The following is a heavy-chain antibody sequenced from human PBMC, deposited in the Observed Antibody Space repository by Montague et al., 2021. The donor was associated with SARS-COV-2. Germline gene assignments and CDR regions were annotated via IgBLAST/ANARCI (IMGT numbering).Heavy chain of an antibody. Sequence: QSGAEVKKPGESLRISCKGSGYSFTSYWISWMRQMPGKGLEWMGRIDPSDSYTNYSPSFQGHVTISADKSIGTAYLQWSSLKASDTAMYYCARRSYSSSWYDYWGQGTLVTVSS. CDR2: IDPSDSYT. J-gene: IGHJ4*02. V-gene: IGHV5-10-1*01. D-gene: IGHD6-13*01. CDR3: ARRSYSSSWYDY. CDR1: GYSFTSYW.